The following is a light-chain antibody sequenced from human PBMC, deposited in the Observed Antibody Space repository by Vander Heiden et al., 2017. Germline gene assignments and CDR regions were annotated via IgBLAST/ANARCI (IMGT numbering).Light chain of an antibody. Sequence: DIQMTQSPSSLSASVGATVTITCRASQDIDKDLGWYQKKPGTAPKRLIFRASNLQSGVPPRFSGNGSGTDFTLTISGLQTDDSAIYYCRQHNSYPWTFGQGTKVEIK. CDR2: RAS. V-gene: IGKV1-17*01. J-gene: IGKJ1*01. CDR3: RQHNSYPWT. CDR1: QDIDKD.